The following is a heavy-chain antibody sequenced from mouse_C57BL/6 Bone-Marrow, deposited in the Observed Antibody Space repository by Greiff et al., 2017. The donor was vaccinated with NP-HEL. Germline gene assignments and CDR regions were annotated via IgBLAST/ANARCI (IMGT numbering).Heavy chain of an antibody. CDR1: GYTFTSYG. Sequence: VHLVESGAELARPGASVKLSCKASGYTFTSYGISWVKQRTGQGLEWIGEIYPRSGNTYYNEKFKGKVTRTADKASSTAYMELRSLTSEDSAVYFCARWGYFDVWGTGTTVTVSS. CDR3: ARWGYFDV. V-gene: IGHV1-81*01. J-gene: IGHJ1*03. CDR2: IYPRSGNT.